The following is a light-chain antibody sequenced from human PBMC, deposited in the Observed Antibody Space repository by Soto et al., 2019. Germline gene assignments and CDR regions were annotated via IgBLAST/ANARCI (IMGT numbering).Light chain of an antibody. CDR1: SSDVGGYNY. V-gene: IGLV2-14*01. CDR2: EVR. Sequence: QSVLTQPASVSGSPGQSITISCTGTSSDVGGYNYVSWYQQHPGKAPRLIIYEVRIRPSEISNRFSGSKSGNTASLTISGLKAEDEADYYCSSYTYTSALLFGGGTKLTVL. CDR3: SSYTYTSALL. J-gene: IGLJ2*01.